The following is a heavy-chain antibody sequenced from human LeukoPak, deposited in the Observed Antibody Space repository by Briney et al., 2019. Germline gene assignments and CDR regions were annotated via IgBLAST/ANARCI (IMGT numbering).Heavy chain of an antibody. J-gene: IGHJ3*02. CDR3: ARDYRLPYYYDMLSGDAFDI. CDR2: ISSSSSTI. D-gene: IGHD3-22*01. Sequence: PGGSLRLSCAASGFTFSSYSMNWVRQAPGKGLEWVSYISSSSSTIYYADSVKGRFTISRDNAKNSLYLQMNSLRAEDTAVYYCARDYRLPYYYDMLSGDAFDIWGQGTMVTVSS. V-gene: IGHV3-48*04. CDR1: GFTFSSYS.